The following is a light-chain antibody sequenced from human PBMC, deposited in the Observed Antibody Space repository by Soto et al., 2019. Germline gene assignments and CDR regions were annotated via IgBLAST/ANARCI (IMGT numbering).Light chain of an antibody. V-gene: IGKV3-20*01. Sequence: EIVLTQSPGTLSLSPGERATLSCRASQSVSSSYLAWYQQKPGQGPRLLIYGASSRATGIPDRFSGSGSGTDFTLTISRLEPEDFAVYYCQQYGSSPLLTFGGGTKVEIK. CDR2: GAS. CDR1: QSVSSSY. CDR3: QQYGSSPLLT. J-gene: IGKJ4*01.